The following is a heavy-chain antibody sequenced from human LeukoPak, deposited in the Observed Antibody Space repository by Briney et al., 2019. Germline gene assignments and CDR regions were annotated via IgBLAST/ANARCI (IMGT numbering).Heavy chain of an antibody. J-gene: IGHJ6*03. D-gene: IGHD2-2*01. Sequence: ASVKVSCKASGGTFSSYAISWVRQAPGQGLEWMGGIIPIFGTANYAQKFQGRVTITTDESTSTAYMELSSLRSEDTAVYYCARGGLYCSSTSCRGESDYYYYYMDVWGKGTTVTVSS. V-gene: IGHV1-69*05. CDR2: IIPIFGTA. CDR3: ARGGLYCSSTSCRGESDYYYYYMDV. CDR1: GGTFSSYA.